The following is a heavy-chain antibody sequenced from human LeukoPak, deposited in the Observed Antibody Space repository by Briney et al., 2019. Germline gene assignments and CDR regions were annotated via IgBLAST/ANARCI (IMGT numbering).Heavy chain of an antibody. CDR1: GGSINFYY. J-gene: IGHJ6*02. V-gene: IGHV4-59*01. CDR2: THYSGDT. Sequence: SETLSLTCTVSGGSINFYYWSWVRQPPGKGLEWVGDTHYSGDTNYNPSLKSRASISVDTSKNQFSLKLTCMTTADTAVYYCASRTGRNYYGMDVWGQGTTVTVSS. CDR3: ASRTGRNYYGMDV. D-gene: IGHD7-27*01.